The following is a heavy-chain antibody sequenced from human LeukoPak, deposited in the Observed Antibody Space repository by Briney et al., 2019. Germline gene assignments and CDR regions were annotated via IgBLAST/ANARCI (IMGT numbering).Heavy chain of an antibody. D-gene: IGHD5-12*01. Sequence: SETLYLTCTVSGGSVSSGSYYWSWIRQPPGKGLEWIGYIYYSGSTNYNPSLKSRVTISVDTSKNQFSLKLSSVTAADTAVYYCARGDSGYGYYYYGMDVWGQGTTVTVSS. CDR1: GGSVSSGSYY. J-gene: IGHJ6*02. CDR2: IYYSGST. CDR3: ARGDSGYGYYYYGMDV. V-gene: IGHV4-61*01.